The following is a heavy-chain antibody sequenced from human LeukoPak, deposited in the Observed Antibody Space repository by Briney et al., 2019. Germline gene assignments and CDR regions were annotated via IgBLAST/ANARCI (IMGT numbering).Heavy chain of an antibody. J-gene: IGHJ4*02. Sequence: PGGSLRLSCAASGFTLRSYAMSWVRQAPGKGLEWVSAISGSGGSTYYADSVKGRFTISRDNSKNTLYLQMNSLRAEDTADYHCPNMYSRSEYDEVHGAQRTLVTVSS. CDR1: GFTLRSYA. V-gene: IGHV3-23*01. CDR2: ISGSGGST. CDR3: PNMYSRSEYDEVH. D-gene: IGHD6-13*01.